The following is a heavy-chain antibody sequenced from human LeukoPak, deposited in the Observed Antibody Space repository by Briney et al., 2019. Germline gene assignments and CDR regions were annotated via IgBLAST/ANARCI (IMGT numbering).Heavy chain of an antibody. Sequence: ASVKVSCKASGYTFTSYGTSWVRQAPGQGLEWMGWISAYNGNTNYAQKLQGRVTMTTDTSTSTAYMELRSLRSDDTAVYYCARGIVGATKTHYFDYWGQGNPVTLSS. J-gene: IGHJ4*02. CDR3: ARGIVGATKTHYFDY. V-gene: IGHV1-18*01. CDR1: GYTFTSYG. CDR2: ISAYNGNT. D-gene: IGHD1-26*01.